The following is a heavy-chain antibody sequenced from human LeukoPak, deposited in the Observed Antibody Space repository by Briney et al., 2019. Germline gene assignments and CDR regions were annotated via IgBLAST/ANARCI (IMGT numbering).Heavy chain of an antibody. Sequence: PGGSLRLSCAASGFTFSSYEMNWVRQAPGKGLEGVSYISSSGSTIYYADSVKGRFTISRDNAKNSLYLQMNSLRAEDTAVYYCARQNYDILTGHDAFDIWGQGTMVTVSS. D-gene: IGHD3-9*01. CDR3: ARQNYDILTGHDAFDI. CDR1: GFTFSSYE. J-gene: IGHJ3*02. CDR2: ISSSGSTI. V-gene: IGHV3-48*03.